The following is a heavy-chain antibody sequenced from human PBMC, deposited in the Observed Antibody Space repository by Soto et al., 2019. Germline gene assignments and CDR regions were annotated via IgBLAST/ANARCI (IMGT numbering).Heavy chain of an antibody. CDR3: ARDKITGLFDY. D-gene: IGHD2-8*02. CDR1: GGSIINRHW. Sequence: PSETLSLTYDVSGGSIINRHWWTWIRQHPGTGLEWIGEINHSGSTNYNPSLKSRVTISVDTSKNQFSLKLTSVIAADTAVYYCARDKITGLFDYWGQGTLVTVSS. V-gene: IGHV4-4*02. J-gene: IGHJ4*02. CDR2: INHSGST.